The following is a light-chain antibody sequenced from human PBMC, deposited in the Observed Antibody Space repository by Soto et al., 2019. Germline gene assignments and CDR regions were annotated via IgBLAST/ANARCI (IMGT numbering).Light chain of an antibody. CDR2: GAS. CDR3: QQYVSSPPLT. Sequence: EIVLTQSPGTLSLSPGERATLSCRASQSISSSYLGWYQQKPGQAPRLLIYGASNRATGVPDRFSGSGSGTDFTLTIRRLEPEDFAVYYCQQYVSSPPLTFGGGTKVDIK. V-gene: IGKV3-20*01. J-gene: IGKJ4*01. CDR1: QSISSSY.